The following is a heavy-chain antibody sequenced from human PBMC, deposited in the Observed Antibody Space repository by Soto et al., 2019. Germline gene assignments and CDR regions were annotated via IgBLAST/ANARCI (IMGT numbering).Heavy chain of an antibody. D-gene: IGHD5-18*01. CDR3: ARSGYSYGAGDYYYYGMHV. J-gene: IGHJ6*02. CDR2: IYYSGTT. Sequence: SETLSLTCAVSGYSISSSNWWGWIRQPPGKGLEWIGYIYYSGTTYYNPSLKSRVTISVDTSKNQFSLKLSSVTAADTAVYYCARSGYSYGAGDYYYYGMHVWGQGTTVTVSS. V-gene: IGHV4-28*01. CDR1: GYSISSSNW.